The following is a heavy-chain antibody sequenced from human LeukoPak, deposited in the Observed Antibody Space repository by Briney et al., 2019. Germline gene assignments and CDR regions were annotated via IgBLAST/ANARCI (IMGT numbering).Heavy chain of an antibody. J-gene: IGHJ3*02. CDR3: AKLPVTYDYVWGSYRSGAFDI. D-gene: IGHD3-16*02. V-gene: IGHV3-30*02. CDR2: IRYDGSNE. CDR1: GFTFSSYG. Sequence: GGSLRLSCAASGFTFSSYGMHWVRQASGKGLEWVAFIRYDGSNEYYADSVKGRFTISRDNSKNTLYLQMNSLRAEDTAVYYCAKLPVTYDYVWGSYRSGAFDIWGQGTMVTVSS.